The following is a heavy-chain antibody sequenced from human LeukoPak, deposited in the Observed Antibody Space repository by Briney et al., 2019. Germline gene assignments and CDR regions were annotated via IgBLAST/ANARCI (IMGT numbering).Heavy chain of an antibody. CDR1: GYTFTSYD. Sequence: ASVKVSCKASGYTFTSYDINWVRQATGQGLEWMGWMNPNSGNTGYAQKFQGRVTMTRNTSISTAYMELSSLGSEDTAVYYCARGLRVTRGHAFDIWGQGTMVTVSS. V-gene: IGHV1-8*01. D-gene: IGHD4-23*01. CDR3: ARGLRVTRGHAFDI. J-gene: IGHJ3*02. CDR2: MNPNSGNT.